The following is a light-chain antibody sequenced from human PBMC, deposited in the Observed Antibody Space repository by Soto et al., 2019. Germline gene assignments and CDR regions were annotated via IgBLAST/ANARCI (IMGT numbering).Light chain of an antibody. J-gene: IGKJ4*01. Sequence: IVVTQSPSTLSLYPGERATLSCRASQSVSSSYLAWYQQKPGQPPRLLIYAASSRATGIPDRFSGSGSGTDFTLTISRLEPEDFAVYYCPQYGSSSLTFAGRSKVDIK. CDR2: AAS. CDR3: PQYGSSSLT. CDR1: QSVSSSY. V-gene: IGKV3-20*01.